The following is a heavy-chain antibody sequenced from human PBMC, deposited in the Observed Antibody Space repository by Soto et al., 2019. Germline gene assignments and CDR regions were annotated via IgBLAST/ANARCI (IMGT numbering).Heavy chain of an antibody. V-gene: IGHV3-74*03. J-gene: IGHJ2*01. CDR3: ARDFDWNLDA. CDR2: INGDGSSR. D-gene: IGHD3-9*01. CDR1: GFTASNFW. Sequence: MVESGGGVFQSGGSLRLSCAASGFTASNFWMHWVRQVPGEGLVWVARINGDGSSRTYADLVKGRVTISRDNAKNMGFLDMKSLRGEDTAVYYCARDFDWNLDAWGRGTLVTVSS.